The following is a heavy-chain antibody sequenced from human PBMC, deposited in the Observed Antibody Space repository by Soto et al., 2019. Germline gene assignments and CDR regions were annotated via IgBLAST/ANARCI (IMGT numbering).Heavy chain of an antibody. CDR2: ISGSGGST. Sequence: EVQLLESGGGLVQPGGSLRLSCAASGFTFSSYAMSWVRQAPGKGLEWVSAISGSGGSTYYADSVKGRFTISRGNSKNTLYLQMNSLRAEDTAVYYCAKDHSFRFTPLDYWGQGTLVTVSS. V-gene: IGHV3-23*01. D-gene: IGHD3-16*02. CDR1: GFTFSSYA. CDR3: AKDHSFRFTPLDY. J-gene: IGHJ4*02.